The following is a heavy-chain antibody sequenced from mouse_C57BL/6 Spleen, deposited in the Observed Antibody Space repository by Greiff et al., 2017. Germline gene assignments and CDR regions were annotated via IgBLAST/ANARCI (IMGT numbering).Heavy chain of an antibody. Sequence: EVQLQESGPGMVKPSQSLSLTCTVTGYSITSGYDWHWIRHFPGNKLEWMGYISYSGSTNYNPSLKSRISITHDTSKNHFFLKLNSVTTEDTATYYCAILYYDYDGYAMDYWGQGTSVTVSS. J-gene: IGHJ4*01. CDR3: AILYYDYDGYAMDY. CDR2: ISYSGST. CDR1: GYSITSGYD. V-gene: IGHV3-1*01. D-gene: IGHD2-4*01.